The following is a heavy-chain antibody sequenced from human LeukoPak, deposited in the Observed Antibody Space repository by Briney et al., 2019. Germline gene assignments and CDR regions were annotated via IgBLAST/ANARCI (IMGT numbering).Heavy chain of an antibody. CDR3: ARGGVVVHGYNSPHFDY. V-gene: IGHV1-69*05. Sequence: SVKVSCKASGYTFTSYGISWVRQAPGQGLEWMGRIIPIFGTANYAQKFQGRVTITTDESTSTAYMELSSLRSEDTAVYYCARGGVVVHGYNSPHFDYWGQGTLVTVSS. CDR2: IIPIFGTA. CDR1: GYTFTSYG. J-gene: IGHJ4*02. D-gene: IGHD5-24*01.